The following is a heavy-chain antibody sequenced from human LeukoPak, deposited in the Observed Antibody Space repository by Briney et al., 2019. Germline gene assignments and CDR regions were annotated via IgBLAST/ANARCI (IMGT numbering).Heavy chain of an antibody. J-gene: IGHJ5*02. Sequence: GGSLRLSCAASGFTFSSTGMNWVRQAPGKGLEWVSYISSATSTIYYADSVKGRFTISRDNAKKSLYLQMNSLRAEDTAVYYCARDVTYYGGDWFDPSGQGTLVTVSS. CDR2: ISSATSTI. V-gene: IGHV3-48*04. CDR3: ARDVTYYGGDWFDP. D-gene: IGHD4-23*01. CDR1: GFTFSSTG.